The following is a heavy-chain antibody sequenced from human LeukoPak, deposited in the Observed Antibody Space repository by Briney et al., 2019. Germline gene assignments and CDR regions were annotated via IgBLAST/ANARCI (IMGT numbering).Heavy chain of an antibody. D-gene: IGHD1-26*01. CDR1: GYTFTGYY. J-gene: IGHJ4*02. V-gene: IGHV1-2*06. Sequence: ASVKVSCKASGYTFTGYYMHWVRQAPGQGLEWMGRINLNSGGTNYAQKFQGRVTMTRDTSISTAYMELSRLRSDDTAVYYCARVWELLGIDYWGQGTLVTVSS. CDR3: ARVWELLGIDY. CDR2: INLNSGGT.